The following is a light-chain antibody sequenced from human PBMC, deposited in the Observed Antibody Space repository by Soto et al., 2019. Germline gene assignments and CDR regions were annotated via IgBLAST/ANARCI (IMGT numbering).Light chain of an antibody. CDR3: QQSYSAPRT. V-gene: IGKV1-39*01. CDR1: QRISTY. J-gene: IGKJ1*01. CDR2: AAS. Sequence: DIQMTQSPSSLSASVGDRVTITCRASQRISTYLNWYQQKPGKAPKLRIYAASSLQSGVPSRFSSSASGTDFTLTISSLQPEDFATYYCQQSYSAPRTFGQGTKVEIK.